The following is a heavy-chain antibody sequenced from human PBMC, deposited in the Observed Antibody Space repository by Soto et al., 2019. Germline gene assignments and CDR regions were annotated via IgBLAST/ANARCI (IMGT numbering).Heavy chain of an antibody. D-gene: IGHD4-4*01. V-gene: IGHV3-9*01. CDR1: GFTFDDYA. CDR2: INWSGGSI. Sequence: PGGSLRLSCAASGFTFDDYAMHWVRQAPGKGPEWVSGINWSGGSIGYADSVKGRFTISRDNAKNTLYLQMSSLRVDDTALYYCAKDTGSNWAYGMDVWGQGTMVTVSS. J-gene: IGHJ6*02. CDR3: AKDTGSNWAYGMDV.